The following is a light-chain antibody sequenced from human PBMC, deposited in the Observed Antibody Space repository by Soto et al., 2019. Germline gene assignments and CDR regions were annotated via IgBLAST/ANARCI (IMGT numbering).Light chain of an antibody. J-gene: IGKJ2*01. CDR3: QQYNNWSFT. Sequence: EIVMTQSPATLSASPGERAALSCRASQSVSSNFAWYQQKPGQAPRLLIYGASTRATGIPARFSGSWSGTAFTLTISRQQSEHGAVYYCQQYNNWSFTFGQGTKLEMK. V-gene: IGKV3-15*01. CDR1: QSVSSN. CDR2: GAS.